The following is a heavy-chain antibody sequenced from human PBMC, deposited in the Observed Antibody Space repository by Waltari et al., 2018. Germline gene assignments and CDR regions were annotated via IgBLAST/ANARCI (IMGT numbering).Heavy chain of an antibody. D-gene: IGHD1-20*01. CDR1: GFTFTSPA. J-gene: IGHJ5*02. V-gene: IGHV3-30-3*01. CDR2: ISYDGNTK. Sequence: QKRLVESGGGFVLTGKSLRLSCAASGFTFTSPAMHWVRQSAGKGLEWVALISYDGNTKYYADSVKGRFTISRDDSNNTLFLQMDNVRPEDTAIYHCARDTWVGRNWDDRGRWFDPWGQGTLVTVSS. CDR3: ARDTWVGRNWDDRGRWFDP.